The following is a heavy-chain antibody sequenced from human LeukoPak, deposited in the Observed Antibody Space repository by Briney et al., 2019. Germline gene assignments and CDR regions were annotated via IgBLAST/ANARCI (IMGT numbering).Heavy chain of an antibody. Sequence: ASVKVSCKASGYAFTTYDINWVRQATGQGLEWMGWMNPKSGNAGYAQKFQGRVTMTRNISISTAYMELSSLRSEDTAVYYCARTPMFYYDSSGYERRSPQDYWGQGTLVTVSS. CDR3: ARTPMFYYDSSGYERRSPQDY. CDR2: MNPKSGNA. D-gene: IGHD3-22*01. V-gene: IGHV1-8*02. CDR1: GYAFTTYD. J-gene: IGHJ4*02.